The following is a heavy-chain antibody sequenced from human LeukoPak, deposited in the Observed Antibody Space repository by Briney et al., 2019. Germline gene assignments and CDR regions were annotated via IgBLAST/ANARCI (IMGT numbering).Heavy chain of an antibody. CDR2: ISPYSGNT. Sequence: GASVKVSCKASGYTFTSYGISWVRQAPGQGLEWMGWISPYSGNTNYAQRFQGRVTMTTDTSTSTAYMELRSLRSDDTAVYYCARYYSTTNFDYWGQGTLVTVSS. D-gene: IGHD1-1*01. V-gene: IGHV1-18*01. CDR1: GYTFTSYG. J-gene: IGHJ4*02. CDR3: ARYYSTTNFDY.